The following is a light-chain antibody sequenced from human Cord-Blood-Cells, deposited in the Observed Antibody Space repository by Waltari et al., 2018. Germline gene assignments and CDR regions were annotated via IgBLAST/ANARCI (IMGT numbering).Light chain of an antibody. V-gene: IGKV1-33*01. CDR1: QDISNY. J-gene: IGKJ4*01. CDR2: DAS. Sequence: DIKMTQSPSSLSASVGDRVTITCQASQDISNYLHWYQQKTGKAPNLLIYDASNLETGVPSRFSGSGSGTDVTFTISSLQPEDIATYCCQQYDYRPLTFGGGTKVEIK. CDR3: QQYDYRPLT.